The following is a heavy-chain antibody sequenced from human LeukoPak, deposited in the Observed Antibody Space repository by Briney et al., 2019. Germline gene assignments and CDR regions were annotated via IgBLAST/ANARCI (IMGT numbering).Heavy chain of an antibody. CDR2: IYPGDSDT. V-gene: IGHV5-51*01. CDR1: GYSSTSYW. Sequence: SGESLKISCKGSGYSSTSYWIGWVRQMPGKGLEWMGIIYPGDSDTGYSPSFQGQVTISADKSISTAYLQWSSLKASDTAMYYCARQSLSLDTGFDYWGQGTLVTVSS. J-gene: IGHJ4*02. CDR3: ARQSLSLDTGFDY.